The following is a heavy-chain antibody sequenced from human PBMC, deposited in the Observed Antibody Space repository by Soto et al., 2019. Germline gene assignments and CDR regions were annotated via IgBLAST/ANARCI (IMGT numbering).Heavy chain of an antibody. D-gene: IGHD3-22*01. CDR1: GGSISSGYY. J-gene: IGHJ4*02. Sequence: QVQLQESGPGLVKPSQTLSLTCTVSGGSISSGYYWNWIRQHPGKGLAWIGYIYYSGSTYYNPSPKIRLTICLDTSKSQFSQKLSFVTAADTAAYYCARLPYDGSPYYGTTDDYWGQGTLVTVSS. V-gene: IGHV4-31*03. CDR2: IYYSGST. CDR3: ARLPYDGSPYYGTTDDY.